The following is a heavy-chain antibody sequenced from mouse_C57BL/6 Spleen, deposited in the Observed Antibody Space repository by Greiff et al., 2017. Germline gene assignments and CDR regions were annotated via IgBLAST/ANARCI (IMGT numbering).Heavy chain of an antibody. J-gene: IGHJ2*01. V-gene: IGHV1-26*01. CDR2: INPNNGGT. D-gene: IGHD1-1*01. Sequence: EVKLQQSGPELVKPGASVKISCKASGYTFTDYYMNWVKQSHGKSLEWIGDINPNNGGTSYNQKFKGKATLTVDKSSSTAYMELRSLTSEDSAVYYCARGITTVVADYWGQGTTLTVSS. CDR3: ARGITTVVADY. CDR1: GYTFTDYY.